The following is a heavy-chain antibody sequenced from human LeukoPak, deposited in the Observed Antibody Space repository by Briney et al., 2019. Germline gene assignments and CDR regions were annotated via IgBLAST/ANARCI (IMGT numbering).Heavy chain of an antibody. J-gene: IGHJ4*02. V-gene: IGHV4-59*01. Sequence: SETLSLTCTVSGGSISSYYWSWIRQPPGKGLEWIGYIYYSGSTNYNPSLKSRVTISVDTSKNQFSLKLSSVTAADTAVYYCARGPLYRGYSGYDWYYWGQGTLVTVSS. CDR2: IYYSGST. D-gene: IGHD5-12*01. CDR3: ARGPLYRGYSGYDWYY. CDR1: GGSISSYY.